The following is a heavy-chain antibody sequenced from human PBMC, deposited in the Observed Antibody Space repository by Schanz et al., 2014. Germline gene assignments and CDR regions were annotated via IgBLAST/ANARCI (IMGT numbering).Heavy chain of an antibody. CDR1: GFTFSDYC. J-gene: IGHJ5*01. V-gene: IGHV3-7*01. D-gene: IGHD2-8*02. CDR2: INQAASVQ. CDR3: ARDRDAGGYDS. Sequence: VQLVESGGGLVKPGGSLRLSCAASGFTFSDYCMVWIRQAPGKGLEWVAAINQAASVQYYVDSVKGRFTISRDNAKNSLYLQMNSLRAEDTALYYCARDRDAGGYDSWGQGTLVTVSS.